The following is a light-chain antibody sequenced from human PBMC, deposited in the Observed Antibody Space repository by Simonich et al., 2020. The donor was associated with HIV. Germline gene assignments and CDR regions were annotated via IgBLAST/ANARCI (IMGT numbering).Light chain of an antibody. Sequence: DIVMTQSPDSLAVSLGERATINCKSSRNIIYTSNNKNYLAWYQQKPGQPPNLLIYWASTRESGVPDRFSASGSGTDFTLTISSLQAEDVAVYYCQQYYTTPPTFGQGTKVEIK. J-gene: IGKJ1*01. V-gene: IGKV4-1*01. CDR3: QQYYTTPPT. CDR1: RNIIYTSNNKNY. CDR2: WAS.